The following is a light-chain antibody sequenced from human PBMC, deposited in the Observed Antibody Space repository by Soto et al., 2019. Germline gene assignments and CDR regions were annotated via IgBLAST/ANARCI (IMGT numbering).Light chain of an antibody. J-gene: IGKJ5*01. CDR2: YTS. CDR1: QSVSSD. Sequence: EIVMTQSPATLSVSPGESATLSCRASQSVSSDLAWYQQKPGQAPRLLIYYTSTRATGIPDRFSGGGSGTDFTLTVTRLEPEDFAVYYCQQYGSSITFGQGTRLEIK. CDR3: QQYGSSIT. V-gene: IGKV3-20*01.